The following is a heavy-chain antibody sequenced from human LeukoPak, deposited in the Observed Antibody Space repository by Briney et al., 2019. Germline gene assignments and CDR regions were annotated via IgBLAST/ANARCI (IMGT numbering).Heavy chain of an antibody. CDR1: GGSISSGSYY. Sequence: PSQTLSLTCTVSGGSISSGSYYWRWIRQPAGTGLEWIGRIYTSGSTNYNPSLKSRVTISVDTSKNQFSLKLSSVTAADTAVYYCARTSWRGDILTGYYIGGAYYFDYWGQGTLVTVSS. J-gene: IGHJ4*02. V-gene: IGHV4-61*02. CDR2: IYTSGST. CDR3: ARTSWRGDILTGYYIGGAYYFDY. D-gene: IGHD3-9*01.